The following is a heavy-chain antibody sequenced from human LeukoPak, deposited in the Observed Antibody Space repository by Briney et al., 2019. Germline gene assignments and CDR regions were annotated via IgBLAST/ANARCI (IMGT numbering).Heavy chain of an antibody. D-gene: IGHD6-19*01. CDR3: ASDYSSGWHTRHY. J-gene: IGHJ4*02. V-gene: IGHV1-69*04. Sequence: GASVKVSCKASGGTFSSYAISWVRQAPGQGLEWMGRIIPILGIANYAQKFQGRVTITADKSTSTAYMELSSLRSEDTAVYYCASDYSSGWHTRHYWGQGTLVTVSS. CDR1: GGTFSSYA. CDR2: IIPILGIA.